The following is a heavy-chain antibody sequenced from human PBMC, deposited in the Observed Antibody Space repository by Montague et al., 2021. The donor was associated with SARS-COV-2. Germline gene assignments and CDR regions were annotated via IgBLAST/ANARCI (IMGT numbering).Heavy chain of an antibody. CDR2: INHSGST. CDR3: ARQYGDYSDNAFTI. CDR1: GGSLSGYY. V-gene: IGHV4-34*01. J-gene: IGHJ3*02. D-gene: IGHD4-17*01. Sequence: SETLSLTCAVYGGSLSGYYWSWIRQPPGKGLEWIGEINHSGSTNXNPSLKSRVTISLDTSKNQFSLKLSSVTAADTAIYYCARQYGDYSDNAFTIWGQGTMVIVSS.